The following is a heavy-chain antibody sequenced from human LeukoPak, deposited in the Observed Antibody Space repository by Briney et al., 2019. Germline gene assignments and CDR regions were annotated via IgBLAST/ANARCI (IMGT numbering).Heavy chain of an antibody. CDR1: GGSISSYY. Sequence: SETLSLTCTVSGGSISSYYWSWIRQPPGKGLEWIGYIYYSGSTNHNPSLKSRVTISVDTSKNQFSLKLSSVTAADTAVYYCARHVLPTPWFDPWGQGTLVTVSS. V-gene: IGHV4-59*08. CDR2: IYYSGST. CDR3: ARHVLPTPWFDP. D-gene: IGHD3-10*01. J-gene: IGHJ5*02.